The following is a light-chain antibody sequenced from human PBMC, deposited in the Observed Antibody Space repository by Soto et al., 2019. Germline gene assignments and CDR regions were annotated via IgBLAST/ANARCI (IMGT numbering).Light chain of an antibody. Sequence: EIVLTQSPATLSSFPVERATLSCRASQSVPNSYLAWYQQKPGQAPRLLIYGASSRATGIPVRFSGSGSGTDFTLTISRLEPEDFAVYYCQRYGTSTTFGQGTKVDIK. CDR3: QRYGTSTT. V-gene: IGKV3-20*01. J-gene: IGKJ1*01. CDR2: GAS. CDR1: QSVPNSY.